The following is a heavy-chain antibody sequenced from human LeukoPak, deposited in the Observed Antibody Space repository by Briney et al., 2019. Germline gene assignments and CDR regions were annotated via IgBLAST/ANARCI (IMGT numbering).Heavy chain of an antibody. Sequence: SETLSLTCTVSGYSISSGYYWGWIRQPPGKGLVWIGSIYHSGSTYYNPSLKSRVTISVDTSKNQFSLKLSTVTAADTAVYYCARVVTLTLWFGDPGLAFDIWGQGTMVTVSS. J-gene: IGHJ3*02. CDR3: ARVVTLTLWFGDPGLAFDI. V-gene: IGHV4-38-2*02. CDR2: IYHSGST. D-gene: IGHD3-10*01. CDR1: GYSISSGYY.